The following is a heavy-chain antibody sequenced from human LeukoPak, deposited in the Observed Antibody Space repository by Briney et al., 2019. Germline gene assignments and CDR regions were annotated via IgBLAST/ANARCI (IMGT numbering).Heavy chain of an antibody. D-gene: IGHD3-10*01. CDR3: ARHAVYFGSGNRAFDI. V-gene: IGHV5-51*01. J-gene: IGHJ3*02. Sequence: GESLEISCQGSGYSFTTYWIAWVRQMPGKGLECMGIICPGDSDTRYSPSFQGQVTMTVDKSISTAYLQWSSLKASDTAMYYCARHAVYFGSGNRAFDIWGQGTMVTVSS. CDR1: GYSFTTYW. CDR2: ICPGDSDT.